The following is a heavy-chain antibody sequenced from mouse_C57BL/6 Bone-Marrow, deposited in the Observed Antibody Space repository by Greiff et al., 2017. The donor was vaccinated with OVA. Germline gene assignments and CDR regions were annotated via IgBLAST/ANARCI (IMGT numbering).Heavy chain of an antibody. Sequence: VQLQQSGAELVRPGASVKLSCTASGFNIKDDYMHWVKQRPEQGLEWIGWIDPENGDTEYASKFQGKATITADTSSNTAYLQLSSLTSEDTAVYYCTPGGYYYGYDEDYAMDYWGQGTSVTVSS. CDR2: IDPENGDT. V-gene: IGHV14-4*01. CDR1: GFNIKDDY. CDR3: TPGGYYYGYDEDYAMDY. D-gene: IGHD2-2*01. J-gene: IGHJ4*01.